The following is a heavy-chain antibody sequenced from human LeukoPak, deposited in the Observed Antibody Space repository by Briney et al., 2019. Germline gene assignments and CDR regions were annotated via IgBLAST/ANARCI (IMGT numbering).Heavy chain of an antibody. D-gene: IGHD1-20*01. Sequence: PGGSLRLSCAASGFIFSCCGMRWVRQAPGKGLEWVALISFDGSNEYYADSVEGRFTISRDNSKNTLYLQMNSLRTEDMAVYYCAGSGISVSWMGMDVWGQGTTVTVSS. CDR1: GFIFSCCG. CDR2: ISFDGSNE. CDR3: AGSGISVSWMGMDV. J-gene: IGHJ6*02. V-gene: IGHV3-30*03.